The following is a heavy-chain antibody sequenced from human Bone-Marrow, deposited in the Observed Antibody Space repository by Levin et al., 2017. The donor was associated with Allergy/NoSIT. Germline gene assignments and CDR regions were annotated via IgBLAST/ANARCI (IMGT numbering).Heavy chain of an antibody. CDR1: GGSISSSTYC. CDR2: IYYSGST. Sequence: SDTLSLTCTVSGGSISSSTYCWGWIRQPPGTGLEWIGGIYYSGSTYYNPSLKSRVTISVDTSKNQFSLKLSSVTAADTAVYYCARLPIDVGATTWIDYWGQGALVTVSS. V-gene: IGHV4-39*01. J-gene: IGHJ4*02. CDR3: ARLPIDVGATTWIDY. D-gene: IGHD1-26*01.